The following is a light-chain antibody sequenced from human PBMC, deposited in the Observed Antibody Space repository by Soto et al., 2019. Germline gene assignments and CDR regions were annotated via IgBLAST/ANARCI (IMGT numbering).Light chain of an antibody. CDR3: QQSYSTSWT. Sequence: DIQMTQSPSSLSASVGDRVTITCRASQSISSYLNWYQQKPGKAPKLLIYAASNLQSGVPSRFSGSGSGTDFTLTINSLQPEDFATYYCQQSYSTSWTFGQGTKVDI. V-gene: IGKV1-39*01. CDR2: AAS. J-gene: IGKJ1*01. CDR1: QSISSY.